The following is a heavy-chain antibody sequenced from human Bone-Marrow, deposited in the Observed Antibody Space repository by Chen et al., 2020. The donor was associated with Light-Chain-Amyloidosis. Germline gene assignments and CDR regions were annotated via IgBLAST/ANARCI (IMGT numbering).Heavy chain of an antibody. J-gene: IGHJ4*02. V-gene: IGHV4-34*01. CDR3: ARMPGSLFRPRFDY. Sequence: QVQLQQWGAGLLKPSETLSLTCAVYGGSFSGYYWSWIRQPPGKGLEWIGEINHSGSTNYNPSLKSRVTISVDTSKNQFYLKLSSVTAADTAVYYCARMPGSLFRPRFDYWGQGTLVTVSS. CDR2: INHSGST. CDR1: GGSFSGYY. D-gene: IGHD2-2*01.